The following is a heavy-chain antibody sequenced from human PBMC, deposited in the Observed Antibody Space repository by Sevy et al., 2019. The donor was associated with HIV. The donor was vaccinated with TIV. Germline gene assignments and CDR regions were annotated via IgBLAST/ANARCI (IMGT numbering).Heavy chain of an antibody. J-gene: IGHJ4*02. CDR2: ISYDGSNK. V-gene: IGHV3-30-3*01. Sequence: GGSLRLSCAASGFTFSSYAMHWVRQAPGKGLEWVAVISYDGSNKYYADAVKGRFTISRDNSKNTLYLQMNSLRAEDTAVYYCARGSSGWRAIDYWGQGTLVTVSS. CDR3: ARGSSGWRAIDY. D-gene: IGHD6-19*01. CDR1: GFTFSSYA.